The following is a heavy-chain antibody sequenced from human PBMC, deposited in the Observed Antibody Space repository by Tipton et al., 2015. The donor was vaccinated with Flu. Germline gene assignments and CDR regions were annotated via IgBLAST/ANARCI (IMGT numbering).Heavy chain of an antibody. J-gene: IGHJ4*02. CDR2: ISGSGGST. CDR3: AKDRQLAIFGDILYSFDY. CDR1: GFTFSSYA. D-gene: IGHD3-3*01. Sequence: SLRLSCAASGFTFSSYAMSWVRQAPGKGLEWVSAISGSGGSTYYADSVKGRFTISRDNSKNTLYLQMNSLRAEDTAVYYCAKDRQLAIFGDILYSFDYWGQGPLVTVSS. V-gene: IGHV3-23*01.